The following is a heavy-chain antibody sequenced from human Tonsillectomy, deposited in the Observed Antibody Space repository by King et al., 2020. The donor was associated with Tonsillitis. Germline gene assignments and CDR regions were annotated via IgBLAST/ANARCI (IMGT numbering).Heavy chain of an antibody. D-gene: IGHD1-1*01. V-gene: IGHV1-2*02. Sequence: VQLVQSGAEVKKPGASVKVSCKASGYTFTGYYMHWVRQAPGQGLEWMGWINPNSGGTNYAQKFQGRVTMTRDTSISTAYMELSRLRSDDTAVYYCARAAGGTGTTNYYFYGMDVWGQGTTVTVSS. CDR3: ARAAGGTGTTNYYFYGMDV. CDR1: GYTFTGYY. CDR2: INPNSGGT. J-gene: IGHJ6*02.